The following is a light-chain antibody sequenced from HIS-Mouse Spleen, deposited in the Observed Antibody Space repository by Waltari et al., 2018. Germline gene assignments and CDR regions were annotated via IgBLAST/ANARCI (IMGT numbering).Light chain of an antibody. V-gene: IGLV3-10*01. J-gene: IGLJ2*01. Sequence: SYELTQPPSVSVSPGQTARITCSGDALPKKYAYWYQQQSGKAHVLVTYEDSKRPSGVPERFYGSSSETMATSTISGAQVEDEADYYCYSTYSSGNHRVFGGGTKLTVL. CDR1: ALPKKY. CDR2: EDS. CDR3: YSTYSSGNHRV.